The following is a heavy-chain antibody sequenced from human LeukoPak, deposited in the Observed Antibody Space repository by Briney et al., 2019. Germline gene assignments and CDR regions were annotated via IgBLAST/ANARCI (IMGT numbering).Heavy chain of an antibody. CDR3: AREDPQTRVPEGMDV. J-gene: IGHJ6*02. CDR2: VYYSGTT. D-gene: IGHD4/OR15-4a*01. Sequence: SSETLSLTCTVSGGSISYYYWSWIRQPTGKGVEWIGYVYYSGTTNYNPSLKSRVTISVDTSKNQFSLQLRSVTAADTAVYYCAREDPQTRVPEGMDVWGQGTTVTVSS. CDR1: GGSISYYY. V-gene: IGHV4-59*01.